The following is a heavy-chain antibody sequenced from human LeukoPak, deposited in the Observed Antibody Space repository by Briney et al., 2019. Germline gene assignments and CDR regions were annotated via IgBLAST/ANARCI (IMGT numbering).Heavy chain of an antibody. CDR2: ISAYNGNT. D-gene: IGHD4-17*01. J-gene: IGHJ5*02. V-gene: IGHV1-18*01. CDR1: GYTFTSYG. Sequence: ASVKVSCKASGYTFTSYGISWVRQAPGQGLEWMGWISAYNGNTNYAQKLQGRVTMTTDTSTSTAYMELRSLRSDDTAVYYCARDGENRSDDGDPSWFDPWGQGILVTVSS. CDR3: ARDGENRSDDGDPSWFDP.